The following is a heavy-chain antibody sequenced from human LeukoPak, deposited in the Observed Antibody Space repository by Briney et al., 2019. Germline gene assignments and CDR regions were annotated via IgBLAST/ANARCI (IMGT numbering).Heavy chain of an antibody. Sequence: ASVKVSCKASGYTFTSYGISWVRQAPGQGLEWMGWISAYNGNTNYAQKLQGRVTITADASTTTAYMELSSLRSEDTAVYYCAPHPLCDFWSGYQFDYWGQGTLVTVSS. D-gene: IGHD3-3*01. J-gene: IGHJ4*02. CDR2: ISAYNGNT. V-gene: IGHV1-18*04. CDR3: APHPLCDFWSGYQFDY. CDR1: GYTFTSYG.